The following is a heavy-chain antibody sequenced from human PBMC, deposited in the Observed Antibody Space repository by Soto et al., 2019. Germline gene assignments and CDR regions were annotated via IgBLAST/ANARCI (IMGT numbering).Heavy chain of an antibody. D-gene: IGHD3-3*01. Sequence: QVQLQESGPGLVKPSQTLSLTCTVSGGSISSGGYYWSWIRQHPGKGLEWIGYIYYSGSTYYNPYLQSRVTISVDTSKNPFSLKLSALTAADTAVYYCARGRNYYFWSGYPPMDVWGKGTTVTVSS. CDR1: GGSISSGGYY. CDR2: IYYSGST. J-gene: IGHJ6*03. V-gene: IGHV4-31*03. CDR3: ARGRNYYFWSGYPPMDV.